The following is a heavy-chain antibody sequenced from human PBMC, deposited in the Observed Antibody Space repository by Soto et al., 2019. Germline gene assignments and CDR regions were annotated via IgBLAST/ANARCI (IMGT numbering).Heavy chain of an antibody. J-gene: IGHJ5*02. CDR3: ARVTDSSSSPWFDP. CDR1: GGTFSSYA. D-gene: IGHD6-6*01. Sequence: VKVSCKASGGTFSSYAISWVRQAPGQGLEWMGGIIPIFGTANYAQKFQGRVTITADESTSTAYMELSSLRSEDTAVYYCARVTDSSSSPWFDPWGQGTLVTVSS. CDR2: IIPIFGTA. V-gene: IGHV1-69*13.